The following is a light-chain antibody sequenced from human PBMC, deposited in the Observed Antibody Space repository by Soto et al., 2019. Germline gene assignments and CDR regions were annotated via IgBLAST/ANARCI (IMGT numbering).Light chain of an antibody. CDR1: QSFSSTF. J-gene: IGKJ1*01. CDR3: QQYASSVT. CDR2: GAS. Sequence: EIVLTQSPGSLSLSPGERATLSCRASQSFSSTFFAWYQQKPGQAPRLLISGASSRATGIPDRFSGSGSGTDFTLTISRLEPEDFAVYYCQQYASSVTFGQGTKVEIK. V-gene: IGKV3-20*01.